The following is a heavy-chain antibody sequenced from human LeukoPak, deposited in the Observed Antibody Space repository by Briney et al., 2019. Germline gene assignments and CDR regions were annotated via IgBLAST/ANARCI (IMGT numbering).Heavy chain of an antibody. D-gene: IGHD6-19*01. V-gene: IGHV4-34*01. J-gene: IGHJ4*02. CDR1: GGSFSGYY. Sequence: SETLSLTCAVYGGSFSGYYWSWIRQPPGKGLEWIGEINHSGSTNYNPSLKSRVTISVDTSKNQFSLKLSSVTAADTAVYYCAKGLAGTGRGDYWGQGTLVTVSS. CDR2: INHSGST. CDR3: AKGLAGTGRGDY.